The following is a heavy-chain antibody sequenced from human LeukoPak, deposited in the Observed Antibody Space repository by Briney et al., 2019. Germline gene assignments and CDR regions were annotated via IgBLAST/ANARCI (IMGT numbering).Heavy chain of an antibody. Sequence: ASVKVSCKASGYTFTGYYMHWVRQAPGQGLEWMGWINPNSGGTNYAQKFQGRVTMTRDTSISTAYMELSRLRSDDTAVYYCARGQFSGWDSKNWIDPWGQGTLVTVSS. D-gene: IGHD6-19*01. V-gene: IGHV1-2*02. CDR2: INPNSGGT. J-gene: IGHJ5*02. CDR1: GYTFTGYY. CDR3: ARGQFSGWDSKNWIDP.